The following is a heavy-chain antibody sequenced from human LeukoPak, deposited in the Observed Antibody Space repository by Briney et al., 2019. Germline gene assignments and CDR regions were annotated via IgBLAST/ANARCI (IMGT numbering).Heavy chain of an antibody. Sequence: SETLSLTCTVSGGSINSYYWSWIRQPPGKGLEWIGYIHYSGSTNYNPSLKSRVTISVDTSKNHFSLRLNSVTAADTALYYCTRVDRHGYSDYWGQGTLVTVSS. V-gene: IGHV4-59*01. CDR3: TRVDRHGYSDY. J-gene: IGHJ4*02. D-gene: IGHD5-24*01. CDR2: IHYSGST. CDR1: GGSINSYY.